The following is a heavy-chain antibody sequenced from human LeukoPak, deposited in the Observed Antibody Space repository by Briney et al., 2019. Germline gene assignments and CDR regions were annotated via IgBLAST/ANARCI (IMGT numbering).Heavy chain of an antibody. D-gene: IGHD3-22*01. CDR1: GLTFSSYA. Sequence: GRSLRLSCAASGLTFSSYAMHWVRQAPGKGLEWVAVISYDGSNKYYADSVKGRFTISRDNSKNTLYLQMNSLRAEDTAVYYCARMYGEADYYDSSGFDYWGQGTLVAVSS. CDR3: ARMYGEADYYDSSGFDY. V-gene: IGHV3-30*01. J-gene: IGHJ4*02. CDR2: ISYDGSNK.